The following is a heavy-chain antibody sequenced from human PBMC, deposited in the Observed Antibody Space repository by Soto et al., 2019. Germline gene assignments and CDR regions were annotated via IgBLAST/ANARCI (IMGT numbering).Heavy chain of an antibody. CDR2: MYNSGTT. Sequence: SETLSLTCTVSGGAVDSNSYYWTWIRQPPGKGLEWIAYMYNSGTTKYNPSLQSRVTISLDTSKNQFSLQLSSVTAADTAVYYCARPRSRDSYHAFYIWCPGTMLTVSS. CDR1: GGAVDSNSYY. V-gene: IGHV4-61*01. J-gene: IGHJ3*02. D-gene: IGHD2-2*01. CDR3: ARPRSRDSYHAFYI.